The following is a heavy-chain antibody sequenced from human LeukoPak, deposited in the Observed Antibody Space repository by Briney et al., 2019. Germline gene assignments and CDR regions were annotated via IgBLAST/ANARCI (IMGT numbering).Heavy chain of an antibody. D-gene: IGHD6-19*01. CDR1: RVTFSGYT. J-gene: IGHJ4*02. Sequence: GGSLRLSCTASRVTFSGYTMNWVRQAPGKGLVWVSRINSDGSSTSYADSVKGRFTISRDNAKNTLYLQMNSLRAEDTAVYYCARDDQWLDYWGQGTLVTVSS. V-gene: IGHV3-74*01. CDR2: INSDGSST. CDR3: ARDDQWLDY.